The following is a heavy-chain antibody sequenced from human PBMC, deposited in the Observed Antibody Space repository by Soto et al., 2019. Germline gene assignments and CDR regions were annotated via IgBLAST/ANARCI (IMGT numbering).Heavy chain of an antibody. V-gene: IGHV4-59*08. CDR3: ARHGGSYSFDY. D-gene: IGHD1-26*01. CDR1: GGSTSSYY. J-gene: IGHJ4*02. CDR2: NSYSGST. Sequence: SEALSLTCTVTGGSTSSYYWSWLRQPPGKGLEWIGYNSYSGSTDYNPSLKSRVTISVDTSKNQFSLKLSSATAADTAVYYCARHGGSYSFDYWGQGTLVTVS.